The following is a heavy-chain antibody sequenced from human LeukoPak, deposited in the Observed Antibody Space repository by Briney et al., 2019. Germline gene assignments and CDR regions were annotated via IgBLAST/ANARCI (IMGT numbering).Heavy chain of an antibody. CDR3: ARDLGYCSGGSCDYFDY. V-gene: IGHV6-1*01. D-gene: IGHD2-15*01. Sequence: SHTPSLTCAISGDSVSSNSAAWNWIRQSPSRGLEWLGRTYYRSKWYNDYAVSVKSRITINPDTSKNQFSLQLNSVTPEDTAVYYCARDLGYCSGGSCDYFDYWGQGTLVTVSS. CDR2: TYYRSKWYN. CDR1: GDSVSSNSAA. J-gene: IGHJ4*02.